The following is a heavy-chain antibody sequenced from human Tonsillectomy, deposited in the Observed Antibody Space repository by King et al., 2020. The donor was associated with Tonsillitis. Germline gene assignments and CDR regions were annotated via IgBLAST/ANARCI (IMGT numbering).Heavy chain of an antibody. CDR1: GFIFSNYG. D-gene: IGHD6-13*01. V-gene: IGHV3-30*02. J-gene: IGHJ4*02. Sequence: VQLVESGGGVVQPGGSLRLSCVASGFIFSNYGMHWVRQAPGKGLEWGTFIHYDGTKEYYAHSVKGRFTISRDNSKNTLYLQMNSLRAEDTAVYYCAKDRAAGLIDYWGQGTLVTVSS. CDR2: IHYDGTKE. CDR3: AKDRAAGLIDY.